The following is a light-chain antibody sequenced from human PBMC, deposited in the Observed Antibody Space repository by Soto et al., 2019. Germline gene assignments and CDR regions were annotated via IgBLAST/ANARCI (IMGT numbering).Light chain of an antibody. CDR3: QQYNKWPYT. CDR2: RES. J-gene: IGKJ2*01. Sequence: EIVMTQSPATLSVSPGGSATLSCRASQHVSSNLAWYRQKPGQPHTLLIYRESTRSTGIPATFSGSLYGTEFTLTSSSLQSEYFAVYYCQQYNKWPYTFDQATNLEI. V-gene: IGKV3-15*01. CDR1: QHVSSN.